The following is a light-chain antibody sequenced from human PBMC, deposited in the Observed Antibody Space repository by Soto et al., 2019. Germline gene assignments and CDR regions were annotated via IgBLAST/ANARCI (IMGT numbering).Light chain of an antibody. CDR2: AAS. CDR1: QGISSY. CDR3: QQYGSSPWK. J-gene: IGKJ1*01. Sequence: IQLTQSPSSLSASVGDRVTITCRASQGISSYLAWYQQKPGKAPKLLIYAASTLQSGVPSRFSGSGSGTDFTLTISRLEPEDFAVYYCQQYGSSPWKFGLGTKVDIK. V-gene: IGKV1-9*01.